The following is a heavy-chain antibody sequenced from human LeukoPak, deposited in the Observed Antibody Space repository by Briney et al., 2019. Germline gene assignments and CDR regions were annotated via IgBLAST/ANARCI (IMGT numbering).Heavy chain of an antibody. CDR1: GFTFSNYA. V-gene: IGHV3-30-3*01. Sequence: GGSLRLSCAASGFTFSNYAMHWVRQAPGKGLEWVAVISYDGTNKYYADSVKGRFTISRDNSKKTMYLQMNSLRAEDTAMYYCARAPMSYDSSGFGGAFDIWGQGTMVTVSS. CDR2: ISYDGTNK. CDR3: ARAPMSYDSSGFGGAFDI. J-gene: IGHJ3*02. D-gene: IGHD3-22*01.